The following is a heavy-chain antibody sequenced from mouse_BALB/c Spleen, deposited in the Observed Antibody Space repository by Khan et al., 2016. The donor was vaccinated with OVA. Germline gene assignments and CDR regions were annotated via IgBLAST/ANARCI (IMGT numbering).Heavy chain of an antibody. Sequence: VQLKESGPSLVKPSQTLSLTCSVTGDSITSGYWNWIRKFPGNKLEYMGYISSSDSTFYNPSLKSRISIIRDTSKNQYYLQLNSVTTEDTATYYCARWNYRYDGYFDYWGQDTTLTVSS. D-gene: IGHD2-14*01. J-gene: IGHJ2*01. CDR3: ARWNYRYDGYFDY. CDR1: GDSITSGY. CDR2: ISSSDST. V-gene: IGHV3-8*02.